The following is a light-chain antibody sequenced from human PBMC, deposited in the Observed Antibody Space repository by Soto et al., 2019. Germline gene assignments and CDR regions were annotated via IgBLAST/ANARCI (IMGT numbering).Light chain of an antibody. CDR1: SSDVGGYIY. J-gene: IGLJ1*01. CDR3: SSYSRSSFYV. CDR2: EVS. Sequence: QSVLTQPASVSGSPGQSITISCTGTSSDVGGYIYVSWYQQHPGKAPKLMIYEVSNRPSGVSNRFSGSKSGNTASLTISGLQAEDEADYYCSSYSRSSFYVFGTGTKVTLL. V-gene: IGLV2-14*01.